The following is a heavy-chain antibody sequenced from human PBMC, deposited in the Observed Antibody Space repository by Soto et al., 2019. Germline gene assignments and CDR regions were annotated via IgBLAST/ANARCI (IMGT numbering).Heavy chain of an antibody. CDR2: ISSSSSYI. Sequence: GGSLRLSCAASGFTFSSYSMNWVRQAPGKGLEWVSSISSSSSYIYYADSVKGRFTISRDNAKNSLYLQMNSLRAEDTAVYYSARVFVAYQLFFPFDYGGQETLVPVSS. CDR1: GFTFSSYS. CDR3: ARVFVAYQLFFPFDY. D-gene: IGHD2-2*01. V-gene: IGHV3-21*01. J-gene: IGHJ4*02.